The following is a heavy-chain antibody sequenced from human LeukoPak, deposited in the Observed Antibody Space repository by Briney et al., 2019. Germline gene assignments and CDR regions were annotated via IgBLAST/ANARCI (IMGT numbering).Heavy chain of an antibody. J-gene: IGHJ6*02. V-gene: IGHV5-10-1*01. D-gene: IGHD6-13*01. CDR2: IDPRDSYT. Sequence: PGESLKISCEGSGYSFTSYWITWVRQMPGKGLEWMGRIDPRDSYTNYSLSFQGHVTISADKSISATYLQWSSLKASDTAMYYCAIEYRGIAYSYDMDVWGQGTTVTVSS. CDR1: GYSFTSYW. CDR3: AIEYRGIAYSYDMDV.